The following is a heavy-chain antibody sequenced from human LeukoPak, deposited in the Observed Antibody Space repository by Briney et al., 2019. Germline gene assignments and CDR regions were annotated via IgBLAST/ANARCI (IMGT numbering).Heavy chain of an antibody. CDR3: ARGVYIAAAQYGY. V-gene: IGHV4-59*01. CDR1: GGSISSYY. CDR2: IYYSGTT. D-gene: IGHD6-13*01. J-gene: IGHJ4*02. Sequence: SGTLSLTCTVSGGSISSYYWSWIRQPPGKGLEWIGYIYYSGTTNYNPSLRSRVAISVDTSKNQFSLKLSSVTAADTAVYYCARGVYIAAAQYGYWGQGTLVTVSS.